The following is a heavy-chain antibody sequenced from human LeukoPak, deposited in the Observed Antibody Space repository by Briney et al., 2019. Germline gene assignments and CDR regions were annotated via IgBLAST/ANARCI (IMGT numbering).Heavy chain of an antibody. V-gene: IGHV3-21*01. Sequence: GGSLRLSCAASGFTFSSYSMNWVRQAPGKGLEWVSSISSSGSYIYYADSVKGRFTISRDNAKNSLYLQMNSLRAEDTAVYYCARDGVRGVRDAFDIWGQGTMVTVSS. CDR3: ARDGVRGVRDAFDI. CDR2: ISSSGSYI. D-gene: IGHD3-10*01. J-gene: IGHJ3*02. CDR1: GFTFSSYS.